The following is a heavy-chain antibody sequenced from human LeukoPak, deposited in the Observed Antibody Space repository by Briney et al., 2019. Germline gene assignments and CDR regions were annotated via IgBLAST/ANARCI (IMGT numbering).Heavy chain of an antibody. Sequence: ASVKVSCKASGYTFTSYSINWVRQAPGQGLEWMGWISAYNGETNYAQKFQGRLTMTTDTSTSTAHMELRSLRSDDTAVYYCARVYCTSTNCLYYFDYWGQGTLVTVSS. J-gene: IGHJ4*02. CDR2: ISAYNGET. CDR1: GYTFTSYS. CDR3: ARVYCTSTNCLYYFDY. V-gene: IGHV1-18*01. D-gene: IGHD2-2*01.